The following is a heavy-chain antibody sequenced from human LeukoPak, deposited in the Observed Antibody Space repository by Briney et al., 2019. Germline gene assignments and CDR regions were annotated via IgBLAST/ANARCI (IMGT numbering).Heavy chain of an antibody. CDR3: ARGPHNYYYMDV. CDR2: ISAYNGNT. Sequence: GASVKVSCKASGYTFTSYGISWVRQAPGQGLEWMGWISAYNGNTDYAQKFQGRVTMTTDTSTSTAYMDLRSLRSDDTAVYYCARGPHNYYYMDVWGKGTTVTVSS. CDR1: GYTFTSYG. V-gene: IGHV1-18*01. J-gene: IGHJ6*03.